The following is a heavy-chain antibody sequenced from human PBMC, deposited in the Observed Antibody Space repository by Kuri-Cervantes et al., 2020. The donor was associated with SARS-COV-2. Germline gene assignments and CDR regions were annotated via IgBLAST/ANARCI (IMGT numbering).Heavy chain of an antibody. D-gene: IGHD3-3*01. CDR3: ATGITIFGVVIRQFDY. CDR1: GGTFSSYA. V-gene: IGHV1-24*01. CDR2: FDPEDGET. Sequence: ASVKVSCKASGGTFSSYAISWVRQAPGQGLEWTGGFDPEDGETIYAQKFQGRVTMTEDTSTDTAYMELSSLRSEDTAVYYCATGITIFGVVIRQFDYWGQGTLVTVSS. J-gene: IGHJ4*02.